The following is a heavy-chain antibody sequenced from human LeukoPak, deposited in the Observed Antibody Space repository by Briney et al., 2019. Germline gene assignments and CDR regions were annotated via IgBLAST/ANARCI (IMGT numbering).Heavy chain of an antibody. D-gene: IGHD3-22*01. J-gene: IGHJ4*02. CDR3: ARRWPHSSGYYLFDY. V-gene: IGHV1-69*05. CDR2: ILPIFGTT. CDR1: GGTFSSHG. Sequence: ASVKVSCKASGGTFSSHGLSWVRQAPGQGLEWMGGILPIFGTTNYAQNFQGRVTITMDESTGTAYMELSSLRADDTAVYYCARRWPHSSGYYLFDYWGQGTLVTVSS.